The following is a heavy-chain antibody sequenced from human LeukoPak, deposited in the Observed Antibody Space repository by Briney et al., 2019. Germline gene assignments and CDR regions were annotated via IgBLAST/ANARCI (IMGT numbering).Heavy chain of an antibody. J-gene: IGHJ6*02. D-gene: IGHD2/OR15-2a*01. CDR3: VRDVSRRIGMDV. Sequence: GGSLRLSCLASGFSFNIYTMNWVRQAPGKGLEWLSTISPVSSYTWYAESVKGRFTISRDNPKNSLYLQMNSLRAEDTAVYYCVRDVSRRIGMDVWGQGTTVTVSS. V-gene: IGHV3-21*01. CDR1: GFSFNIYT. CDR2: ISPVSSYT.